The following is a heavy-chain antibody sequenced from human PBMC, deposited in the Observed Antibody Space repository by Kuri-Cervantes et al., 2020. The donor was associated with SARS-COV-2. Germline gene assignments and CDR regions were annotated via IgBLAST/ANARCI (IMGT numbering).Heavy chain of an antibody. J-gene: IGHJ4*02. V-gene: IGHV1-69*06. CDR1: GGTFSSYA. CDR3: ARLSGLSTVTTSRPY. D-gene: IGHD4-17*01. CDR2: IIPIFGTA. Sequence: SVKVSCKASGGTFSSYAASWVRQAPGQGLEWMGGIIPIFGTANYAQKFQGRVTITADKSTSTAYMELSSLRSEDTAVYYCARLSGLSTVTTSRPYWGQGTLVTVSS.